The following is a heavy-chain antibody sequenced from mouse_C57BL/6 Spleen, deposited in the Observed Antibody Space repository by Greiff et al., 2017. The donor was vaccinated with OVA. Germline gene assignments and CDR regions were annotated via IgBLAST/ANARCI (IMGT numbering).Heavy chain of an antibody. D-gene: IGHD3-2*01. CDR2: IDPENGDT. Sequence: EVQLQESGAELVRPGASVKLSCTASGFNIKDDYMHWVKQRPEQGLEWIGWIDPENGDTEYASKFQGKATITADTSSNTAYLQLSSLTSEDTAVYYCTTRGFRQLEVAYWGQGTLVTVSA. CDR1: GFNIKDDY. V-gene: IGHV14-4*01. CDR3: TTRGFRQLEVAY. J-gene: IGHJ3*01.